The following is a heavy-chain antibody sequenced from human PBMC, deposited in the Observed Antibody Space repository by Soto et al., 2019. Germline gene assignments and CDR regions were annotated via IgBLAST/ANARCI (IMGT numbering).Heavy chain of an antibody. V-gene: IGHV4-59*01. J-gene: IGHJ5*02. D-gene: IGHD6-19*01. CDR1: GGSISSYY. CDR3: ARLGDIAVAGTNWFDP. CDR2: IYYSGST. Sequence: SETLSLTCTVSGGSISSYYWSWIRQPPGKGLEWIGYIYYSGSTNYNPSLKSRVTISVDTSKNQFSLKLSFVTAADTAVYYCARLGDIAVAGTNWFDPWGQGTLVTGSS.